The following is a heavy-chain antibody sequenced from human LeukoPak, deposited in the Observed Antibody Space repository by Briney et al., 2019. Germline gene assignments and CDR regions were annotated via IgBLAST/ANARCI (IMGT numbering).Heavy chain of an antibody. J-gene: IGHJ6*02. CDR3: ANNGVSPNYYYGMNV. Sequence: SGGSQRLSCATSGFTFSSYGMHWVRQAPGKGLEWVAVIWYDGSNIHYADSVQGRFTISRDSSKNTLYLQMNSLRAEDTGVYYCANNGVSPNYYYGMNVWGQGTTVTVSS. CDR1: GFTFSSYG. CDR2: IWYDGSNI. V-gene: IGHV3-33*06. D-gene: IGHD2-8*01.